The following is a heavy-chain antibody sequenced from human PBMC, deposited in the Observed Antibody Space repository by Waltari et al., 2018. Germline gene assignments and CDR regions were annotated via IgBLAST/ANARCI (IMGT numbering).Heavy chain of an antibody. CDR2: ISSSGSSI. CDR1: GFSFSDSY. CDR3: VRGHTVTMF. D-gene: IGHD4-4*01. Sequence: QVQLVESGGGLVKPGGSLRLSCAASGFSFSDSYMSWIRQAPGKGLEFISYISSSGSSIKYADSVKGRFTIPRDKARNSMYLKKNSLRVEETAVYYCVRGHTVTMFWGQGTLVTVSS. V-gene: IGHV3-11*04. J-gene: IGHJ4*02.